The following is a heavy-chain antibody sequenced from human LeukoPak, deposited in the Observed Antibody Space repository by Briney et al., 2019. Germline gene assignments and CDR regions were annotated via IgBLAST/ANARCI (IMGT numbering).Heavy chain of an antibody. Sequence: ASVKVSCKASGYTFTSYDINWVRQATGQGLEWMGWMNPNSDNTGYAQKFQGRVAMTRNTSISTAYMELSSLRFEDTAVYYCARGPSGSGSYMVDYWGQGNLVTVSS. D-gene: IGHD1-26*01. J-gene: IGHJ4*02. CDR3: ARGPSGSGSYMVDY. V-gene: IGHV1-8*01. CDR1: GYTFTSYD. CDR2: MNPNSDNT.